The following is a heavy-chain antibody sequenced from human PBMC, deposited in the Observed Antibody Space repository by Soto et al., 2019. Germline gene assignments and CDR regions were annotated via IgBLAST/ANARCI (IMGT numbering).Heavy chain of an antibody. CDR2: IFHDGNT. J-gene: IGHJ5*02. Sequence: QVHLQESGPELVKPSETLSLTCAVSGASIGRGGWWSWVRPPPGKGLKWIAEIFHDGNTNYSPSLKSRVTISVDKAQNQFSLNVYSVTAADTAVYYCARHEGWTGPDQWGQGTLVTGSS. CDR3: ARHEGWTGPDQ. V-gene: IGHV4-4*02. D-gene: IGHD2-8*02. CDR1: GASIGRGGW.